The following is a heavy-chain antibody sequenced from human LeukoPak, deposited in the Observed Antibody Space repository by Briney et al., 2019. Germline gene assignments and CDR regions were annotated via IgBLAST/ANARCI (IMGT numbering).Heavy chain of an antibody. V-gene: IGHV3-21*01. D-gene: IGHD2/OR15-2a*01. CDR1: GFSISSSA. CDR3: TRDATYYLRYGYFDY. Sequence: GDSLRLSCAASGFSISSSAMNWVRQAPGKGLEWVSSINNVASHIYYAGSVRGRFTISRDNAKNSVYLQMNSLRAEDTAVYYCTRDATYYLRYGYFDYWGQGTLVTVSS. J-gene: IGHJ4*02. CDR2: INNVASHI.